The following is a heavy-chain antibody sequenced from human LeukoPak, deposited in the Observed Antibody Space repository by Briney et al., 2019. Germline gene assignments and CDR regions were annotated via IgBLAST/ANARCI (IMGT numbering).Heavy chain of an antibody. D-gene: IGHD2-8*02. Sequence: GGSLRLSCAASGFTFSNCGMHWVRQAPGKGLEWVAVIWYDGSYKYYADSVKGRFTISGDNSKNTLYLQMNSLRAEGTAVYYCANDFYVGPVLARYFDYWGQGTLVPVSS. CDR2: IWYDGSYK. CDR1: GFTFSNCG. V-gene: IGHV3-33*06. J-gene: IGHJ4*02. CDR3: ANDFYVGPVLARYFDY.